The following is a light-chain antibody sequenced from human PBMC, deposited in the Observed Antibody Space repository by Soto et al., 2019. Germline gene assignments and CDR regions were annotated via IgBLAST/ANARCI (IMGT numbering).Light chain of an antibody. V-gene: IGLV2-14*01. Sequence: QAASVSGSPGQSITISCSGTSSDIGVYNYVSWYQQHPGKAPKLIIHEVSNRPSGVSNRFSGSKSGNTASLTISGLQAEDEAAYYCSSYTDSSTVIFGGGTKLTVL. CDR2: EVS. CDR3: SSYTDSSTVI. CDR1: SSDIGVYNY. J-gene: IGLJ2*01.